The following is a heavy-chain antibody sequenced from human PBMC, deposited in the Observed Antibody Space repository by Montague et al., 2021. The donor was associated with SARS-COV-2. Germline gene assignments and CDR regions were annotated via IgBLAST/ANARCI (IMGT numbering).Heavy chain of an antibody. D-gene: IGHD2-21*01. V-gene: IGHV6-1*01. Sequence: CAISGDSVCGVEVGRKSDRHTPALHSEWLVVSRFLPKKNNDYTISVKTRISISPDTSKDQFSLQLKSVTPEDTAVYYCARWIVNSRYFDSWGQGILVTVSS. CDR2: SRFLPKKNN. CDR3: ARWIVNSRYFDS. CDR1: GDSVCGVEVG. J-gene: IGHJ4*01.